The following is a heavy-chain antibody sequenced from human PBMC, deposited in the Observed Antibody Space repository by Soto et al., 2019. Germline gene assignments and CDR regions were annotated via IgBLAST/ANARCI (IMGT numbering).Heavy chain of an antibody. CDR2: MSGSGGST. J-gene: IGHJ4*02. CDR1: GFTFSSYA. V-gene: IGHV3-23*01. CDR3: ATTPYDFWSGYYYFDY. Sequence: PGGSLRLSCAASGFTFSSYAMSWVRQAPGKGLEWVSAMSGSGGSTYYADSVKGRFTISRDNSKNTLYLQMNSLRAEDTAVYYCATTPYDFWSGYYYFDYWGQGTLVTVSS. D-gene: IGHD3-3*01.